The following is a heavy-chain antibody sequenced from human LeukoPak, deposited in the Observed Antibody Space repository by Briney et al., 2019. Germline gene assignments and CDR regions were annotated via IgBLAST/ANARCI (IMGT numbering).Heavy chain of an antibody. CDR3: ARDQRYCSGGSCYSNWFDP. Sequence: SETLSLTCTVSGGSNSSSSYYWGWIRQPPGKGLEWIGSIYYSGSTYYNPSLKSRVTISVDTSKNQFSLKLGSVTAADTAVYYCARDQRYCSGGSCYSNWFDPWGQGTLVTVSS. V-gene: IGHV4-39*07. CDR2: IYYSGST. D-gene: IGHD2-15*01. CDR1: GGSNSSSSYY. J-gene: IGHJ5*02.